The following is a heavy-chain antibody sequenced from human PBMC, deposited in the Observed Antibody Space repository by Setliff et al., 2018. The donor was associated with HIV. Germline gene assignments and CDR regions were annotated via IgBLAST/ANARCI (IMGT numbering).Heavy chain of an antibody. J-gene: IGHJ4*02. D-gene: IGHD6-19*01. V-gene: IGHV4-39*02. CDR2: VYYSGST. Sequence: SETLSLTCTVSGDSISSSNYYWGWIRQPPGKGLEWIGSVYYSGSTYYNPSLKSRVTISVDTSKKHFSLKLNSVTAADTAVYYCARRSSGWYYFDSWGQGTLVTVS. CDR1: GDSISSSNYY. CDR3: ARRSSGWYYFDS.